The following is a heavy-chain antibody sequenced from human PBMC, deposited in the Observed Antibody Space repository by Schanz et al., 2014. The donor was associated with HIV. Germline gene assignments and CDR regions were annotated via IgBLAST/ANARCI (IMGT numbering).Heavy chain of an antibody. J-gene: IGHJ4*02. V-gene: IGHV3-23*01. Sequence: EVQLMESGGGLVQPGGSLRLSCVGSGFTFSIYAMSWVRQAPGKGLEWVSAIRDSDGIATYADSVMGRFTISRDNSKNTLYLQMNTLRAEDTAVYYCAKDLSSDTSAYYRYWGQGTLVTVSP. CDR3: AKDLSSDTSAYYRY. CDR2: IRDSDGIA. CDR1: GFTFSIYA. D-gene: IGHD3-22*01.